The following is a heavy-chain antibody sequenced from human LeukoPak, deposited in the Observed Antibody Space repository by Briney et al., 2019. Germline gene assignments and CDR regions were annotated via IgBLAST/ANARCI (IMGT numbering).Heavy chain of an antibody. D-gene: IGHD3-10*01. CDR1: GFTFSRYA. V-gene: IGHV3-23*01. J-gene: IGHJ4*02. Sequence: PGGSLRLSCADSGFTFSRYAMSWVRQAPGKGLEWVSAISGSGDSTYYADSVKGRITISRDNSRNTLYLQMNSLRAEDTALYYCAKWTEGKVWGVPAYWGQGTLVTVSS. CDR3: AKWTEGKVWGVPAY. CDR2: ISGSGDST.